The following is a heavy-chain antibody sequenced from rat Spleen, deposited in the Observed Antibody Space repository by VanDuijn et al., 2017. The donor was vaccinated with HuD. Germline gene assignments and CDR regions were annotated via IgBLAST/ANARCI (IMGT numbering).Heavy chain of an antibody. CDR1: GFIFSDYH. CDR3: ATTPGRPFAY. J-gene: IGHJ3*01. D-gene: IGHD5-1*01. CDR2: INYDGTNI. Sequence: EVQLVESGGGLVQPGRSLKISCAASGFIFSDYHLAWVRQAPTKGLEWVASINYDGTNIHYRDSVKGRFTVSRDNAKSSLYLQMDSLRSEESATYYCATTPGRPFAYWGQGTLVTVSS. V-gene: IGHV5-20*01.